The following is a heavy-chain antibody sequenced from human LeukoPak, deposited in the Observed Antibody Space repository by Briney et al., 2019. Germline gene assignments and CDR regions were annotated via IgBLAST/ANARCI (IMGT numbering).Heavy chain of an antibody. Sequence: GGSLRLSCTASGFTLDDYAMSWFRQAPGKGLEWVGFIRSKAYGGTTEYAASVKGRFTISRDGSKNIAYLQMNSLKTEDTAVYYWTREVADTTITNWGQGTLVTVSS. CDR3: TREVADTTITN. D-gene: IGHD5-12*01. V-gene: IGHV3-49*01. CDR1: GFTLDDYA. CDR2: IRSKAYGGTT. J-gene: IGHJ4*02.